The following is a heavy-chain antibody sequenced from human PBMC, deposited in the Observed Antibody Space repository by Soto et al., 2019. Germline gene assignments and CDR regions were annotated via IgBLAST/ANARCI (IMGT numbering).Heavy chain of an antibody. J-gene: IGHJ4*02. Sequence: PGGSLRLSCAASGFTFSSYAMSWVRQAPGKGLEWVSVISGSDDSTYYADSVKGRFTISRDNSKNTLYLQMNSLRAEDTAVYYCAKRSSSSKFDYWGQGTLVNVSS. CDR2: ISGSDDST. CDR3: AKRSSSSKFDY. CDR1: GFTFSSYA. D-gene: IGHD6-6*01. V-gene: IGHV3-23*01.